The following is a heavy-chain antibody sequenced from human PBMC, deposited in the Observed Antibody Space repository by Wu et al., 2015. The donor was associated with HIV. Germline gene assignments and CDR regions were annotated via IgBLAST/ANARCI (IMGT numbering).Heavy chain of an antibody. J-gene: IGHJ6*03. CDR3: ARDGVSSSSFLPGYYYYYMDV. V-gene: IGHV1-18*01. CDR1: GYTFTSYG. Sequence: QVQLVQSGAEVKKPGASVKVSCKASGYTFTSYGISWVRQAPGQGLEWMGWISAYNGNTNYAQKLQGRVTMTTDTSTSTAYMELRSLRSDDTAVYYCARDGVSSSSFLPGYYYYYMDVWGKGTTVTVSS. D-gene: IGHD6-6*01. CDR2: ISAYNGNT.